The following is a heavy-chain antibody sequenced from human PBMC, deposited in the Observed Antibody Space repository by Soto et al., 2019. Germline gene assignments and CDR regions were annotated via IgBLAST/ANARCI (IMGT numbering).Heavy chain of an antibody. D-gene: IGHD2-2*01. Sequence: GGSLRLSCASSGFTFSSYAMSWVRQAPGKGLEWVSAISGSGGSTYYADSVKGRFTISRDNSKNTLYLQMNSLRAEDTAVYYCAKGVSMVGYCSSTSCDGPNDAFDIWGQGTMVTVS. J-gene: IGHJ3*02. V-gene: IGHV3-23*01. CDR3: AKGVSMVGYCSSTSCDGPNDAFDI. CDR1: GFTFSSYA. CDR2: ISGSGGST.